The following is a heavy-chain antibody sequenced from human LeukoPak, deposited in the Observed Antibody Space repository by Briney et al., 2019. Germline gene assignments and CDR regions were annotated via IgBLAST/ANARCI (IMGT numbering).Heavy chain of an antibody. Sequence: GRSLRLSCAASGFTFSSYAMHWVRQAPGKGLEWVAVISYDGSNKYYADSVKGRFTISRDNSKNTLYLQMNSLRAEDTAVYYCAKAHGSGSCNNPFDPWGQGTLVTVSS. D-gene: IGHD3-10*01. J-gene: IGHJ5*02. CDR3: AKAHGSGSCNNPFDP. CDR1: GFTFSSYA. V-gene: IGHV3-30*01. CDR2: ISYDGSNK.